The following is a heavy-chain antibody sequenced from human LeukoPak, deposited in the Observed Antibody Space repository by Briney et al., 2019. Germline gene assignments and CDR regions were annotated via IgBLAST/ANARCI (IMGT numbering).Heavy chain of an antibody. Sequence: GASVKVSCKASGYTFTGYYMHWVRQAPGQGLEWMGRINPNSGGTNYAQKLQGRVTMTRDTSISTAYMELSRLRSDDTAVYYCARDWETWYYYDSSGYYYYWGQGTLVTVSS. D-gene: IGHD3-22*01. CDR3: ARDWETWYYYDSSGYYYY. CDR1: GYTFTGYY. V-gene: IGHV1-2*06. CDR2: INPNSGGT. J-gene: IGHJ4*02.